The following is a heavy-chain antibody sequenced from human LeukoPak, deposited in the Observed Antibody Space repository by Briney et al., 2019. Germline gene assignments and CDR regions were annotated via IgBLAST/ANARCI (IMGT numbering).Heavy chain of an antibody. CDR3: AKDTYDILTGPTGY. CDR2: IRYDGSNK. D-gene: IGHD3-9*01. Sequence: PGGSLRLSCAAPVFTFSSYGMHWVRQAPGKGLEGVAFIRYDGSNKYYADSVKGRFTNSRDNSKNTLYLQMNSLRAEDTAVYYCAKDTYDILTGPTGYWGQGTLVTVSS. CDR1: VFTFSSYG. V-gene: IGHV3-30*02. J-gene: IGHJ4*02.